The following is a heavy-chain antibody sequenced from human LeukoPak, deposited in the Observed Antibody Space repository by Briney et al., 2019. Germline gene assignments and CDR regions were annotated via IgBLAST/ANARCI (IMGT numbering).Heavy chain of an antibody. V-gene: IGHV1-2*06. CDR3: ARDYYDSRDAFDI. D-gene: IGHD3-22*01. Sequence: ASVKVSCKASGYTFTGYYMHWVRQAPGQGLEWMGRINPNSGGTNYAQKFQGRVTMTRDTSISTAYMELSRLRSDDTAVYYCARDYYDSRDAFDIWGQGTMVTVSS. CDR2: INPNSGGT. CDR1: GYTFTGYY. J-gene: IGHJ3*02.